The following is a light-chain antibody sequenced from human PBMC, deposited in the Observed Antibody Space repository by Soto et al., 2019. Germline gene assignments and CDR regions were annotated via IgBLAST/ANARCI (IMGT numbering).Light chain of an antibody. J-gene: IGLJ2*01. CDR3: AAWDDSLNGVV. Sequence: QSVLTQPPSASGTPGQRVTISCSGSSSNIGSNTVNWYQQLPVTAPKLLIYINNHRPSGVPDRFSGSKSGTSASLAISGLQSEDEADYYCAAWDDSLNGVVFGGGTKLTVL. CDR2: INN. CDR1: SSNIGSNT. V-gene: IGLV1-44*01.